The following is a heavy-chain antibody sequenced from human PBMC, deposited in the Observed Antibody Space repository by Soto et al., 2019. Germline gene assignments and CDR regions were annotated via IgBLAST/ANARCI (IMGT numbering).Heavy chain of an antibody. D-gene: IGHD5-12*01. V-gene: IGHV3-7*01. CDR3: ARCGYGDYDYSFDY. Sequence: EVQLVESGGGLVQPGGSLRLSCATSGFTFNTYWMNWVRQAPGKGLEWVANIKHDGSEKYYMDSVKGRFTISRDNAKNSLYLQMNSLRAEDTAVYYCARCGYGDYDYSFDYWGQGTLVTVSS. J-gene: IGHJ4*02. CDR1: GFTFNTYW. CDR2: IKHDGSEK.